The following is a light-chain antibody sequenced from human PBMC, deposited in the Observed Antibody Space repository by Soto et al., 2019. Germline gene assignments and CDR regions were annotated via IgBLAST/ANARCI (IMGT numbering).Light chain of an antibody. J-gene: IGLJ1*01. Sequence: QSALTQPASVSGSPGQSITIACTGTSSDVGGYTYVSWFQQHPGKAPKLMISEVSNRPSGVSNRFSASKSGNTASLTISGLQSEDEATYYCSSYSSSSTLVFGTGTKVPS. CDR3: SSYSSSSTLV. CDR2: EVS. CDR1: SSDVGGYTY. V-gene: IGLV2-14*01.